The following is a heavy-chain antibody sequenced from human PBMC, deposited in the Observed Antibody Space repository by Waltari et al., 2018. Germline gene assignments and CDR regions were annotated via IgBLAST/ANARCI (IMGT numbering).Heavy chain of an antibody. CDR2: IYYSGST. J-gene: IGHJ4*02. CDR3: ARRWEIFDY. CDR1: GGSISSSSYY. V-gene: IGHV4-39*01. Sequence: QLQLQESGPGLVKPSETLSLTCTVSGGSISSSSYYWGWIRQPPGKGLEWIGSIYYSGSTFYNPSRKSRVTISVDTAKNQFSLKLSSVTAADTAVYYCARRWEIFDYWGQGTLVTVSS. D-gene: IGHD1-26*01.